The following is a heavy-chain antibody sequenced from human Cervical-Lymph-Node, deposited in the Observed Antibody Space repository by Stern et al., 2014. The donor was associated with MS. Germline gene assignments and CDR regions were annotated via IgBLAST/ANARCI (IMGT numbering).Heavy chain of an antibody. CDR1: GFTLSDYY. CDR2: SRNKARSYTT. Sequence: QLVQSGGGLAQPGESLRLSCAASGFTLSDYYMDWVRQAPGKELEWVARSRNKARSYTTEYTPSVKGRFTISRDDLQSSLYLHMNSLKTEDTAVYYCVRGYHSFDIWGQGTMVTVSS. J-gene: IGHJ3*02. V-gene: IGHV3-72*01. D-gene: IGHD1-14*01. CDR3: VRGYHSFDI.